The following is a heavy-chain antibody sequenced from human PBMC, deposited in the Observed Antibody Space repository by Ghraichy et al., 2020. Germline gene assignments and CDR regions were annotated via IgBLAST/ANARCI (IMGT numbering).Heavy chain of an antibody. CDR1: GGSFSGYY. Sequence: SQTLSLTCAVYGGSFSGYYWSWIRQPPGKGLEWIGEINHSVSTNYNPSLKSRVTISVDTSKNQFSLKLSSVTAADTAVYYCASGATYRWLPYYYYMDVWGKGTTVTVSS. D-gene: IGHD5-12*01. J-gene: IGHJ6*03. CDR3: ASGATYRWLPYYYYMDV. V-gene: IGHV4-34*01. CDR2: INHSVST.